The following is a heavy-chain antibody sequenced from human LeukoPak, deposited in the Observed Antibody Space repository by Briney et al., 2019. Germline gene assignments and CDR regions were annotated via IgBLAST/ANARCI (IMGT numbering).Heavy chain of an antibody. J-gene: IGHJ5*02. CDR1: GGSISSSSYY. CDR3: ARHEKEYQLLSIGWFDP. D-gene: IGHD2-2*01. V-gene: IGHV4-39*01. Sequence: PSGTLSLTCTVSGGSISSSSYYWGWIRQPPGKGLEWIGSIYYSGSTYYNPSLESRVTISVDTSKNQFSLKLSSVTAADTAVYYCARHEKEYQLLSIGWFDPWGQGTLVTVSS. CDR2: IYYSGST.